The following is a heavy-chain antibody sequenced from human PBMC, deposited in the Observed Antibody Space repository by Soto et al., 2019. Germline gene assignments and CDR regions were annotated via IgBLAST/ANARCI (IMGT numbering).Heavy chain of an antibody. Sequence: GGSLRLSCVVSGFTFSSYWMTWVRQAPGKGLEWVANIKHDGSEKNYVGSVKGRFTVSRDNAKNSAFLQMNSLRIEDTAVYYCARSTGWYPDYWGQGTLVTVSS. V-gene: IGHV3-7*01. CDR2: IKHDGSEK. J-gene: IGHJ4*02. D-gene: IGHD6-19*01. CDR3: ARSTGWYPDY. CDR1: GFTFSSYW.